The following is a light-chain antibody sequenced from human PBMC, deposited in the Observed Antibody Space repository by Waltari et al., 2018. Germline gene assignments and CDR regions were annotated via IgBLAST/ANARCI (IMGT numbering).Light chain of an antibody. Sequence: AIRITQSPSSLSASTGDRVTITCRARQGISSSLAWYQQKPGKAPNLLIYAASTLQSGVPSRFSGSGSGTDFTLTISCLQSEDFATYYCQQYYSYLTFGQGTKLEIK. J-gene: IGKJ2*01. V-gene: IGKV1-8*01. CDR3: QQYYSYLT. CDR1: QGISSS. CDR2: AAS.